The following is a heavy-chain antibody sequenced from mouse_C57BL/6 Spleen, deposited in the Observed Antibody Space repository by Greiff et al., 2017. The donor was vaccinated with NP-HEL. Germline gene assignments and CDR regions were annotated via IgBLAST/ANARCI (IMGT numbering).Heavy chain of an antibody. V-gene: IGHV1-26*01. Sequence: EVQLQQSGPELVKPGASVKISCKASGYTFTDYYMNWVKQSHGKSLEWIGDINPNNGGTSYNQKFKGKATLTVDKSSSTAYMELRSLTSEDSAVYYCARGDCYGYYAMDYWGQGTSVTVSS. J-gene: IGHJ4*01. CDR1: GYTFTDYY. CDR3: ARGDCYGYYAMDY. CDR2: INPNNGGT. D-gene: IGHD1-1*01.